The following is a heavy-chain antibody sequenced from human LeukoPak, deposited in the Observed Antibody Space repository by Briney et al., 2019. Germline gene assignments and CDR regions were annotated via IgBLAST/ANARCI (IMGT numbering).Heavy chain of an antibody. Sequence: GGTLRLFCAASGFIFSSFWMHCVRQAPGKGLVGVSRINSDGSSTSYADSVRGRFTISRDIAKNTLCMQMNGLRAEDTAVYYCARARYPVLSCDYWGQGTLVTVSS. CDR1: GFIFSSFW. CDR2: INSDGSST. D-gene: IGHD1-26*01. V-gene: IGHV3-74*01. CDR3: ARARYPVLSCDY. J-gene: IGHJ4*02.